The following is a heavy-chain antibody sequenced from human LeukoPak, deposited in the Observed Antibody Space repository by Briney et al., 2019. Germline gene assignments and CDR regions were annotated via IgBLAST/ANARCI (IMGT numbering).Heavy chain of an antibody. CDR3: AREGSPYDSSGYYYYYFDY. D-gene: IGHD3-22*01. V-gene: IGHV4-39*07. CDR2: IYYSGST. CDR1: GGSINNGAYY. J-gene: IGHJ4*02. Sequence: SETLSLTCTVSGGSINNGAYYWVWIRQPPGKGLEWIGSIYYSGSTYYNPSLKSRVTISVDTSKNQFSLKLSSVTAADTAVYYCAREGSPYDSSGYYYYYFDYWGQGTLVTVSS.